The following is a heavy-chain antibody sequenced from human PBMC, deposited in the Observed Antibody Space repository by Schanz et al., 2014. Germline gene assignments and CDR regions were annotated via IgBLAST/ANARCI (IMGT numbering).Heavy chain of an antibody. CDR3: AKKVPAYNPFDS. J-gene: IGHJ4*02. Sequence: EVQLVESGGGLVQPGGSLRLSCAASGFTFSSYWMHWVRQAPGKGLEWVSGITGASDHIDYAESVKGRFTISRDNSKNTLYLQMDSLRAEDTAVYFCAKKVPAYNPFDSWGQGTLVTVSS. D-gene: IGHD1-1*01. CDR2: ITGASDHI. V-gene: IGHV3-74*01. CDR1: GFTFSSYW.